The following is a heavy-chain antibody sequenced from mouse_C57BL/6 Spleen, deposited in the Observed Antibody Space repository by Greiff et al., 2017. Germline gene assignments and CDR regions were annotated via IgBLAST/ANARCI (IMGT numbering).Heavy chain of an antibody. CDR1: GYTFTDYE. CDR2: IDPETGGT. D-gene: IGHD2-5*01. V-gene: IGHV1-15*01. Sequence: QVQLQQSGAELVRPGASVTLSCKASGYTFTDYEMHWVKQTPVHGLAWIGAIDPETGGTAYNQKFKGKAILTADKSSSTAYMELRSLTSEDSAGYYCTRGATRVTGGYCDVWGTGTTVTVSS. J-gene: IGHJ1*03. CDR3: TRGATRVTGGYCDV.